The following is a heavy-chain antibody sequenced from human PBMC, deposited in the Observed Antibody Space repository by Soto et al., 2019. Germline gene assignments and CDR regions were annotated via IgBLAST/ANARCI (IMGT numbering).Heavy chain of an antibody. CDR2: IVVGSGNT. J-gene: IGHJ6*03. V-gene: IGHV1-58*02. CDR3: AADVAVTGPYNMDV. D-gene: IGHD2-2*02. Sequence: VASVKVSCKASGFTFTSSAMQCVRQARGQRLEWIGWIVVGSGNTNYAQKFQERVTITRDMSTSTAYMELSSLRSEDTAVYYCAADVAVTGPYNMDVWGKGTTVTVSS. CDR1: GFTFTSSA.